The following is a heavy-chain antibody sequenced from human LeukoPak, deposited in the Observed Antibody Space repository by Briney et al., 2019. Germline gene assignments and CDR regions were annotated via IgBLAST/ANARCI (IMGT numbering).Heavy chain of an antibody. V-gene: IGHV4-31*03. CDR1: GGSISSGGYY. J-gene: IGHJ4*02. CDR3: ARGVYYDSSGYHHPLDY. Sequence: PSETLSLTCTVSGGSISSGGYYWSWIRQHPGKGLEWIGYIYHSGSTYYNPSLESRVTISVDTSTNQFSLKLSSVTAADTAVYYCARGVYYDSSGYHHPLDYWGQGTLVTVSS. D-gene: IGHD3-22*01. CDR2: IYHSGST.